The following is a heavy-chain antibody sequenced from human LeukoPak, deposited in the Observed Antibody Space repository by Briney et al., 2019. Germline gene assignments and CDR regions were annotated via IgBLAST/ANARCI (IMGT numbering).Heavy chain of an antibody. J-gene: IGHJ6*02. CDR3: ARATAMVLIPYYYYGMDV. D-gene: IGHD5-18*01. V-gene: IGHV1-69*13. CDR2: IIPIFGTA. CDR1: GGTFSSYA. Sequence: ASVKVSCKASGGTFSSYAISWVRQAPGQGLEWMGGIIPIFGTANYAQKFQGRVTITADESTSTAYMELSSLRSEDTAVYYCARATAMVLIPYYYYGMDVWGQGTTVTVSS.